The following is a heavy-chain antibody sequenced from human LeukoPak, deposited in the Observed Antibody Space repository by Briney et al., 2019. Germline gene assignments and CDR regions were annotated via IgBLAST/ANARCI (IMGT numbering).Heavy chain of an antibody. CDR1: GYTFTSYG. V-gene: IGHV1-18*01. D-gene: IGHD3-22*01. J-gene: IGHJ4*02. CDR2: ISAYNGNT. CDR3: AYDSSGYYTWDY. Sequence: VSVKVSCKASGYTFTSYGISWVRQAPGQGLEWMGWISAYNGNTNYAQKLQGRVTMTTDTSTSTAYMELRSLRSDDTAVYYCAYDSSGYYTWDYWGQGTLVTVSS.